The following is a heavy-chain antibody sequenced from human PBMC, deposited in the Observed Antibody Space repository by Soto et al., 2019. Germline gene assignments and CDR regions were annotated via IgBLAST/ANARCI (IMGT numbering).Heavy chain of an antibody. Sequence: GGSLRLSCAASGFTFSNAWMSWVRQAPGKGLEWVGRIKSKTDGGTTDYAAPVKGRFTISRDDSKNTLYLQMNSLKTEDTAVYYCTTDPAWTQLWSHGVDVWGKGTTVTVSS. CDR1: GFTFSNAW. V-gene: IGHV3-15*01. CDR3: TTDPAWTQLWSHGVDV. CDR2: IKSKTDGGTT. J-gene: IGHJ6*04. D-gene: IGHD5-18*01.